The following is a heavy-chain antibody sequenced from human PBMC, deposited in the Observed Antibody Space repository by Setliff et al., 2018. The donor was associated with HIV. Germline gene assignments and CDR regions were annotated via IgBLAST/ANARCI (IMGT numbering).Heavy chain of an antibody. J-gene: IGHJ4*02. Sequence: GGSLRLSCAASGFTFSSYAMSWVRQAPGKGLEWVAIISHDGSNTYYADSVKGRFTISRDNSKNTLYLQMNSLRAEDTAVYYCAKEGGTVAGSDYWGQGTLVTVSS. V-gene: IGHV3-30-3*01. D-gene: IGHD6-19*01. CDR1: GFTFSSYA. CDR2: ISHDGSNT. CDR3: AKEGGTVAGSDY.